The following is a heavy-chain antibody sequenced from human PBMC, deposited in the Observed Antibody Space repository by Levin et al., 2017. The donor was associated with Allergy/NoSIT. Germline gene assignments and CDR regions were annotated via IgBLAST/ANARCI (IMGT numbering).Heavy chain of an antibody. Sequence: GGSLRLSCAASGFTFSSYTMNWVRQAPGKGLEWVSYISTSSSTIYYADSVKGRFSISRDNAKNSLYLQMNSLRAEDTSVYYCAGGGGGSGSYPIRFWGQGTLVTVSS. CDR2: ISTSSSTI. V-gene: IGHV3-48*01. J-gene: IGHJ4*02. CDR1: GFTFSSYT. CDR3: AGGGGGSGSYPIRF. D-gene: IGHD3-10*01.